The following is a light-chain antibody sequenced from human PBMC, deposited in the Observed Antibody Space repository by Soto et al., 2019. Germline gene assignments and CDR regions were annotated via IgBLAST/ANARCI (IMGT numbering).Light chain of an antibody. CDR2: RGT. V-gene: IGLV2-23*01. Sequence: ALAQPASVSGSPGQSITISCTGTSNDAGAYDSVSWYQQHPHKAPQVIIYRGTQRPSGASNRFSASTSGNAASLTISGLQADDEADYFCCSSAPESTYVCGTGTKVTVL. CDR1: SNDAGAYDS. CDR3: CSSAPESTYV. J-gene: IGLJ1*01.